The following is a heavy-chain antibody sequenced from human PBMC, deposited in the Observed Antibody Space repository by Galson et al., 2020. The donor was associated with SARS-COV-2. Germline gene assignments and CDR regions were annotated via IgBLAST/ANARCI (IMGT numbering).Heavy chain of an antibody. V-gene: IGHV3-7*03. CDR1: GFTFSIYW. J-gene: IGHJ4*02. D-gene: IGHD2-15*01. Sequence: GESLMISCAASGFTFSIYWMTWVRQAPGKGLEWVANIKHDGNEKYYMESVKGRFTISRDNAKNSLYLQMNSLRDEDTAVYFCARVDCSGGSCYPVKYWGQGTLVTVSS. CDR2: IKHDGNEK. CDR3: ARVDCSGGSCYPVKY.